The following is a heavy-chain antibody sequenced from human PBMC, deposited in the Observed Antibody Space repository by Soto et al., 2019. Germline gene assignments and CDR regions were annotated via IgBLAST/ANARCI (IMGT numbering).Heavy chain of an antibody. CDR3: AREWVVDLPPRPYYDYIWGSYRLYMGPSDI. J-gene: IGHJ3*02. CDR2: IKQDGSEK. Sequence: PGGSLRLSCAASGFTFSSYWMSWVRQAPGKGLEWVANIKQDGSEKYYVDSVKGRFTISRDNAKNSLYLQMNSLRAEDTAVYYCAREWVVDLPPRPYYDYIWGSYRLYMGPSDIWGQGTMVTVSS. D-gene: IGHD3-16*02. CDR1: GFTFSSYW. V-gene: IGHV3-7*01.